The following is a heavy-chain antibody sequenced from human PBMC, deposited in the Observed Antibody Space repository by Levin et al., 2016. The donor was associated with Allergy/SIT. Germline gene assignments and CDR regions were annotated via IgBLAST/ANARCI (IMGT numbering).Heavy chain of an antibody. J-gene: IGHJ6*02. CDR3: ARGGSYYNYYYYGMDV. V-gene: IGHV1-2*04. Sequence: WVRQAPGQGLEWMGWINPNSGGTNYAQKFQGWVTMTRDTSISTAYMELSRLRSDDTAVYYCARGGSYYNYYYYGMDVWGQGTTVTVSS. D-gene: IGHD3-10*01. CDR2: INPNSGGT.